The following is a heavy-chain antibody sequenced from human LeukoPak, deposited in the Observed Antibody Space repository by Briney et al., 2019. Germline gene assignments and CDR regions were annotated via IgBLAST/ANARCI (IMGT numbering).Heavy chain of an antibody. J-gene: IGHJ3*02. CDR1: GFTFSSYS. Sequence: GGSLRLSCAASGFTFSSYSMNWVRQAPGKGLEWVSYISSSSSTIYYADSVKGRFTISRDNAKNSLYLQMNSLRAEDTAVYYCAGPGYSSGWSAFDIWGQGTMVTVSS. V-gene: IGHV3-48*01. CDR3: AGPGYSSGWSAFDI. CDR2: ISSSSSTI. D-gene: IGHD6-19*01.